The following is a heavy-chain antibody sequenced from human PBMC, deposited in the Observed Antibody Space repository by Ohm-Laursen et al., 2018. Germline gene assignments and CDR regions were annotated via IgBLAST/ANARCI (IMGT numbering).Heavy chain of an antibody. V-gene: IGHV1-46*01. D-gene: IGHD3-3*01. CDR1: GFTFTNYY. CDR3: VRGFGTDY. Sequence: ASVKVSCKASGFTFTNYYMHWVRQAPGQGLEWMGIINPSGDSTNCAQKFQGRVTMTRDTSTNTVYMELSSLRSEDTAVYYCVRGFGTDYWGQGTLVTVSS. J-gene: IGHJ4*02. CDR2: INPSGDST.